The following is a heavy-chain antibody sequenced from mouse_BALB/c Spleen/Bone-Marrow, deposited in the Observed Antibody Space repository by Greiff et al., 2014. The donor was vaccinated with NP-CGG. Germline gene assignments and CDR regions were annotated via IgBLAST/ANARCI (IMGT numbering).Heavy chain of an antibody. Sequence: VQLVESGPGLVAPSQSLSITCTVSGFSLTSYGAHWVRQPPGKGLEWLGVIWAGGSTNYNSALMSRLSISKDNSKSQVFLKMNSLRTDDTAMYYCARVYLWYFDVWGAGTTVTVSS. CDR1: GFSLTSYG. V-gene: IGHV2-9*02. D-gene: IGHD2-3*01. CDR3: ARVYLWYFDV. CDR2: IWAGGST. J-gene: IGHJ1*01.